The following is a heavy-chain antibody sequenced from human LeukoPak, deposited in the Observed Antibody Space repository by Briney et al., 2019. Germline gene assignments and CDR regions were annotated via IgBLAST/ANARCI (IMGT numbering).Heavy chain of an antibody. D-gene: IGHD5-18*01. V-gene: IGHV1-69*13. CDR1: GGTFSSYA. CDR3: ARGRSGQLWLRVGLRYYGMDV. J-gene: IGHJ6*02. CDR2: IIPIFGTA. Sequence: SVNVSCTASGGTFSSYAISWVRQAPGQGLEWMGGIIPIFGTANYAQKFQGRVTITADESTSTAYMELSSLRSEDTAVYYCARGRSGQLWLRVGLRYYGMDVWGQGTTVTVSS.